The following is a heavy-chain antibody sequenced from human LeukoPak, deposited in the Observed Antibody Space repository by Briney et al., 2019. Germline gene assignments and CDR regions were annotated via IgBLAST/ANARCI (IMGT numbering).Heavy chain of an antibody. CDR2: INPNSGGT. CDR3: ARVLLDYRPRFDP. Sequence: GASVKVSCKASGYTFTGYYMHWVRQAPGQGLEWMGWINPNSGGTNYAQKFQGRVTMTRDTSISTVYMELSRLRSDDTAVYYCARVLLDYRPRFDPWGQGTLVTVSS. J-gene: IGHJ5*02. D-gene: IGHD3-16*01. V-gene: IGHV1-2*02. CDR1: GYTFTGYY.